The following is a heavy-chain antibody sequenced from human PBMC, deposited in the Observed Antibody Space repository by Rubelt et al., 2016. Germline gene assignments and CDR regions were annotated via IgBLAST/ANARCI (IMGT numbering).Heavy chain of an antibody. Sequence: EVQLVESGGGLVQPGRSLRLSCAASGFTVSSNYMSWVRQAPGKGLEWVSLIYSGGSTYYADSVKGRFTISRLNSKNTLYLQMNSLRAEDTAVYYCARVPAAIFGTNYWYFDLWGRGTLVTVSS. CDR1: GFTVSSNY. CDR3: ARVPAAIFGTNYWYFDL. D-gene: IGHD2-2*01. CDR2: IYSGGST. V-gene: IGHV3-53*04. J-gene: IGHJ2*01.